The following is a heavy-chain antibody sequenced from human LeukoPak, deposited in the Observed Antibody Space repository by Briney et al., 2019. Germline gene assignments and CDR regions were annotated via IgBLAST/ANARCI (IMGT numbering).Heavy chain of an antibody. V-gene: IGHV3-30*03. CDR2: ISNDGSNK. CDR3: ARDGYNNSDAFDI. CDR1: GFPISDYG. J-gene: IGHJ3*02. Sequence: PAVSLRLSCAASGFPISDYGMYWVRQAPGQGLEWLAVISNDGSNKYYEDSVQGRFTISRDSAKNSLYLQIHSLRAEHTAVYYCARDGYNNSDAFDIWGQGAMVTVSS. D-gene: IGHD4-11*01.